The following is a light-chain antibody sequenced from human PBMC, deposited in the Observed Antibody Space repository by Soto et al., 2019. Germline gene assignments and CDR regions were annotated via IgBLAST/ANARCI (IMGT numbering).Light chain of an antibody. Sequence: VVMTQSPATLSVSPWERATLSCRASQTVRDNLGWYQQKPGQPPRLLIYGATTRATGIPARFSGSGSGTEFTLTISSLQSEDFALYYCQQHINWPLTFGGGTKVDIK. CDR3: QQHINWPLT. J-gene: IGKJ4*01. V-gene: IGKV3D-15*01. CDR1: QTVRDN. CDR2: GAT.